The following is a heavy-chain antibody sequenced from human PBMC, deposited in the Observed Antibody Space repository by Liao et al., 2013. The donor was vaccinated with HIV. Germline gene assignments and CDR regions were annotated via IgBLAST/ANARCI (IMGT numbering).Heavy chain of an antibody. D-gene: IGHD3-22*01. J-gene: IGHJ4*02. CDR1: GDSITSYY. Sequence: QVQLKESGPGLLKPSETLSLTCTVSGDSITSYYWNWIRQPAGKGLEWIGRIYASGSTNYNPSLKSRVTMSIDTSTNQFSLKLSSVTAADTALYYCATAWGYYDSSGYYWFDYWGQGTLVTVSS. V-gene: IGHV4-4*07. CDR2: IYASGST. CDR3: ATAWGYYDSSGYYWFDY.